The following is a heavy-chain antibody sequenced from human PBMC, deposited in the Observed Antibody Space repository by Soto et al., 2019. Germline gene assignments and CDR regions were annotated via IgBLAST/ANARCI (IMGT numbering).Heavy chain of an antibody. CDR2: ANPSGGSA. V-gene: IGHV1-46*01. D-gene: IGHD2-15*01. Sequence: QVQLVQSGAEVKKPGASVKVSCKTSGYIFTAYSMHWVRQAPGQGLEWMGVANPSGGSAHYAQSFEGRVTLTRDTSTNRFYMELSSLRYEDTAVYYCAREENCRGGTCYSEYFHHWGQGTLVTDSS. CDR1: GYIFTAYS. J-gene: IGHJ1*01. CDR3: AREENCRGGTCYSEYFHH.